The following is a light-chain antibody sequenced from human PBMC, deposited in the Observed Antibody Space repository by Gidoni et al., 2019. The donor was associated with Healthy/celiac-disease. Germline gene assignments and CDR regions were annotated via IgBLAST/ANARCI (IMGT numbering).Light chain of an antibody. Sequence: DIQLTQSPSFLSASVGDRVTITCRASQGISSYLAWYQQKPGKAPKLLIYAASTLQSGVPSRFSGSGSGTEFTLTISSLQPEDFATYYCQQLNSYPQVTFGQXTRLEIK. J-gene: IGKJ5*01. CDR2: AAS. CDR3: QQLNSYPQVT. V-gene: IGKV1-9*01. CDR1: QGISSY.